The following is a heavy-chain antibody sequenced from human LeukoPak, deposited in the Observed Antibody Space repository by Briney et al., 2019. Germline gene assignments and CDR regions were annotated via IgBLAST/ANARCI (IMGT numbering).Heavy chain of an antibody. CDR3: ARIWFGELFPFDY. Sequence: SGPTLVKPRQTLTLTCTFSGFSLSASAVGVGWIRQPPGKALEWLALIYWNNNERYSPSLKSRLTITKDTSKNQVVLTMTNVDPLDTGTYYCARIWFGELFPFDYWGQGTLVTVSS. CDR1: GFSLSASAVG. CDR2: IYWNNNE. J-gene: IGHJ4*02. V-gene: IGHV2-5*01. D-gene: IGHD3-10*01.